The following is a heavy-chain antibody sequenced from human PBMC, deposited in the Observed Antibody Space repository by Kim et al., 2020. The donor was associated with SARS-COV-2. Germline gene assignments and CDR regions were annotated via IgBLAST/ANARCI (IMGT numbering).Heavy chain of an antibody. V-gene: IGHV4-39*01. CDR2: MYYFGDT. J-gene: IGHJ4*02. CDR3: ARHSHLSGYFDH. Sequence: SETLSLTCSVSVDSVSIGSHYWGWIRQPPGEGLEWIGSMYYFGDTHYNPSLKSRVTISVDTSKNQVSLRLNSVTAADTALYYCARHSHLSGYFDHWGQGT. CDR1: VDSVSIGSHY. D-gene: IGHD3-22*01.